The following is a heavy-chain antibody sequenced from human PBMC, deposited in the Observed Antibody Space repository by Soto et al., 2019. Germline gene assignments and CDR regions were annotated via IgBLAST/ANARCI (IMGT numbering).Heavy chain of an antibody. CDR3: ARLGYCSSTSCYRNWFDP. CDR1: GGTFSSYA. J-gene: IGHJ5*02. V-gene: IGHV1-69*06. Sequence: SLKFSCKASGGTFSSYAISWVRQAPGQGLEWMGGIIPIFGTANYAQKFQGRVTITADKSTSTAYMELSSLRSEDTAVYYCARLGYCSSTSCYRNWFDPWGQGTLVTVSS. CDR2: IIPIFGTA. D-gene: IGHD2-2*02.